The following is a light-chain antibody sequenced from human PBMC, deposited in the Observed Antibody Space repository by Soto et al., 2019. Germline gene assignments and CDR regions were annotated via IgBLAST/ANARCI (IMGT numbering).Light chain of an antibody. CDR1: QSVSSY. Sequence: DIVLTQSPATLSLSPGQTATLSCRASQSVSSYLAWYQQKAGQAPRLLIYEGSNRATGIPTRFSGSGSGTDFTLTISSLQSEDFAVYYCQQYNNWPLTFGGGTKVDIK. CDR2: EGS. J-gene: IGKJ4*01. V-gene: IGKV3-11*01. CDR3: QQYNNWPLT.